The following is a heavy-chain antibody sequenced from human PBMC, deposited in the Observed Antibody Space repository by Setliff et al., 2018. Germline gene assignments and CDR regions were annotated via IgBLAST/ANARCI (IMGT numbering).Heavy chain of an antibody. CDR3: VRVGDYMGYYYNYYMDV. Sequence: PGESLKISCKGSGYTFTEYLIGWVRQMPGKGLEWMGIIFPGDSATKYSPSFQGQVTMSVDKSINTAYLQWSSLRASDTAIYYCVRVGDYMGYYYNYYMDVWGKGTTVTVSS. D-gene: IGHD3-10*01. J-gene: IGHJ6*03. CDR2: IFPGDSAT. CDR1: GYTFTEYL. V-gene: IGHV5-51*01.